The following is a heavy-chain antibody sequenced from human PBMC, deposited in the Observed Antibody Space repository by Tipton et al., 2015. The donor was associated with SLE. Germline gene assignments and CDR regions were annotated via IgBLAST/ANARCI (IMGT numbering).Heavy chain of an antibody. CDR1: GFTFSSYA. Sequence: SLRLSCAASGFTFSSYAMSWVRQAPGKGLEWVSSISSSSSYIYYADSVKGRFTISRDNAKNSLYLQMNSLRAEDTAVYYCARLWGDAFDIWGQGTMVTVSS. V-gene: IGHV3-21*04. D-gene: IGHD7-27*01. CDR3: ARLWGDAFDI. CDR2: ISSSSSYI. J-gene: IGHJ3*02.